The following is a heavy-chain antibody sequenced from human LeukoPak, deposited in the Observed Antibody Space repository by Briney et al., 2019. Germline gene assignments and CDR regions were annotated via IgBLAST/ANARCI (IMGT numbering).Heavy chain of an antibody. Sequence: GSLRLSCAASGSTFSSYGMTWVRQAPGQGLEWVSSISSGGDSTYYAYSVNGRFTISRDNSKNKLYLEMNSLRDADTAVYYCARGPGDSCYSANDYWGQGTLVTVSS. V-gene: IGHV3-23*01. CDR3: ARGPGDSCYSANDY. CDR2: ISSGGDST. CDR1: GSTFSSYG. J-gene: IGHJ4*02. D-gene: IGHD2-15*01.